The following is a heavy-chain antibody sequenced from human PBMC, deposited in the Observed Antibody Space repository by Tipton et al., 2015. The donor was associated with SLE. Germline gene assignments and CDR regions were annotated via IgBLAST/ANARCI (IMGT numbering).Heavy chain of an antibody. D-gene: IGHD2-2*03. CDR3: ARDWGGYCSSTSCLGGFDY. CDR2: IYPRGGP. Sequence: TLSLTCTVSGGSLSSYFWSWIRQPSGKGLEWIGRIYPRGGPNPNPSPPSRVTMSVDTPKNQFSLKLSSVTAADTAVYYCARDWGGYCSSTSCLGGFDYWGQGTLVTVSS. J-gene: IGHJ4*02. V-gene: IGHV4-4*07. CDR1: GGSLSSYF.